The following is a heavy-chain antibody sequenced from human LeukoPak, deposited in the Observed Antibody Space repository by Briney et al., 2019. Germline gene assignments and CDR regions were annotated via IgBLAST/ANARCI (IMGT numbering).Heavy chain of an antibody. J-gene: IGHJ6*03. V-gene: IGHV3-74*01. D-gene: IGHD2-15*01. Sequence: PGGSLRLFCAPSGFTFSSYWMQWVRQAPGKGLVWVSRINSDGSSTYYADSVKGRFTISRDNSKNTLYLQMNSLRAEDTAIYYCAKNGDRGAYCSGGSCYPYFYYYMDVWGKGTTVTISS. CDR2: INSDGSST. CDR1: GFTFSSYW. CDR3: AKNGDRGAYCSGGSCYPYFYYYMDV.